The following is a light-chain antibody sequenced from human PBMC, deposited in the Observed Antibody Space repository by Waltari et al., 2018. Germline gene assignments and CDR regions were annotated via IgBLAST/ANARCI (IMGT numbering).Light chain of an antibody. Sequence: DIVMTQSPLSLPVSPGEPASISCRPSQSLLHSSGYTFLDWYLQKPGQSPQFLIYLVSNRASGGPDRFSGSGSGTDFTLKISRVEAEDVGVYYCMQARQTPWTFGQGTKVEIK. J-gene: IGKJ1*01. CDR2: LVS. CDR3: MQARQTPWT. CDR1: QSLLHSSGYTF. V-gene: IGKV2-28*01.